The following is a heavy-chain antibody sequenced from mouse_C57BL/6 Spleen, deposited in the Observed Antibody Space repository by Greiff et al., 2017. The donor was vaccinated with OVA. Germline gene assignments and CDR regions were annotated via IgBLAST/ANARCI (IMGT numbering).Heavy chain of an antibody. CDR2: IYPSDSET. CDR1: GYTFTSYW. D-gene: IGHD2-1*01. J-gene: IGHJ2*01. CDR3: ARGYYGNYGY. Sequence: QVQLQQPGAELVRPGSSVKLSCKASGYTFTSYWMDWVKQRPGQGLEWIGNIYPSDSETHYNQKFKDKATLTVDKSSSTAYMQLSSLTSEDSAVYYCARGYYGNYGYWGQGTTLTVSS. V-gene: IGHV1-61*01.